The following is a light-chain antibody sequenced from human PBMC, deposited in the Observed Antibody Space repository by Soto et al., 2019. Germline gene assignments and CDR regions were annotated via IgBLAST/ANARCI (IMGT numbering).Light chain of an antibody. Sequence: QAVVTQPPSASGTPGQSVTISCSGSASNIGSNPVNWYQQLPGTAPKLLIYSTSHRPSGVPDRISGSKSGTSASLAISGLQSGDEAVYFCAAWDVSLNVVVFGGGTKVTVL. J-gene: IGLJ2*01. CDR1: ASNIGSNP. V-gene: IGLV1-44*01. CDR3: AAWDVSLNVVV. CDR2: STS.